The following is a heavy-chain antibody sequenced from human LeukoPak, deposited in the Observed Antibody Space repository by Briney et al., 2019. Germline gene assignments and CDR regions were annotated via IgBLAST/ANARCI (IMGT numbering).Heavy chain of an antibody. CDR2: IYSGGST. V-gene: IGHV3-53*01. Sequence: PGGSVRLSCAASGFTVSSNYMSWVRQAPGKGLEWVSVIYSGGSTYYADSVRGRFTISRDNSKNTLYLQMNSLRAEDTAVYYCARDSDYGDYYYYGMDVWGQGTTVTVSS. CDR1: GFTVSSNY. CDR3: ARDSDYGDYYYYGMDV. D-gene: IGHD4-17*01. J-gene: IGHJ6*02.